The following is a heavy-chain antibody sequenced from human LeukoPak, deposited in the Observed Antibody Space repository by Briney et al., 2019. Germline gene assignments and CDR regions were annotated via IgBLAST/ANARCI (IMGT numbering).Heavy chain of an antibody. D-gene: IGHD3-9*01. CDR2: INSGGEIA. J-gene: IGHJ4*02. CDR1: GFTFSSYW. CDR3: ARVTYYDILTGQFDY. V-gene: IGHV3-74*01. Sequence: GGSLGLSCAASGFTFSSYWMYWVRQAPGKGLVCVSRINSGGEIAYYADSVKGRFTISRDNSKNTLYLQMNSLRTEDTAVYYCARVTYYDILTGQFDYWGQGTLVTVSS.